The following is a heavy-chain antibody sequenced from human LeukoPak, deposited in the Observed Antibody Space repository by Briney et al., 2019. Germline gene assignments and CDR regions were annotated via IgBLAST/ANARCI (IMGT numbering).Heavy chain of an antibody. CDR1: GGSFSFYY. CDR3: ARDSGRDGHNV. V-gene: IGHV4-59*12. CDR2: IYYSGTT. D-gene: IGHD5-24*01. J-gene: IGHJ3*01. Sequence: SETLSLTCTVSGGSFSFYYWNWIRQPPGKGLEWVGYIYYSGTTNYNPSLKSRVTISVDTSKNQFSLKLSSVTAADTAVYYCARDSGRDGHNVWGQGTMVTVSS.